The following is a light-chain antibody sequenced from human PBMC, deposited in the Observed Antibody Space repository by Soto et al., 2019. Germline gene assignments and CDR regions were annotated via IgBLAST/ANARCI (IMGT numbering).Light chain of an antibody. Sequence: EIVLTQSPGTLSLSPGERATLSCRASQPISSSYLGWYQQKPGQSPRLLIFATSTRATGIPDRFSGSVSGTGFTLTISRLEPEDFGMYYCQQYCCSPPLSLGGGTKVEIK. CDR2: ATS. CDR1: QPISSSY. V-gene: IGKV3-20*01. CDR3: QQYCCSPPLS. J-gene: IGKJ4*01.